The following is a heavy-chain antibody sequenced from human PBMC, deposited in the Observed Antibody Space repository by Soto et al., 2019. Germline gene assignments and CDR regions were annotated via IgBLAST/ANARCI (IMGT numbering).Heavy chain of an antibody. Sequence: SVKVSCKASGYTFTSYGISWVRQAPGQGLEWMGWISAYNGNTNYAQKLQGRVTMITDTSTSTAYMELRSLRSDDTAVYYCARDYYDSSGYYPESEAFNDYWGQGTLVTVSS. J-gene: IGHJ4*02. V-gene: IGHV1-18*01. D-gene: IGHD3-22*01. CDR3: ARDYYDSSGYYPESEAFNDY. CDR1: GYTFTSYG. CDR2: ISAYNGNT.